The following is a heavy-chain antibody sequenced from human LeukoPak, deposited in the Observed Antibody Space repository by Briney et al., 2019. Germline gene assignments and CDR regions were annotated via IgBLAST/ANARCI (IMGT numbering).Heavy chain of an antibody. J-gene: IGHJ4*02. V-gene: IGHV1-69*05. Sequence: ASVKVSCKASGGTFSSYAISWVRQAPGQGLEWMGGIIPIFGTANYAQKFQGRVTMTRDMSTSTVYMELSSLRSEDTAVYYCARIQTAYCSGGSCYSAWFDYWGQGTLVTVSS. CDR3: ARIQTAYCSGGSCYSAWFDY. CDR1: GGTFSSYA. D-gene: IGHD2-15*01. CDR2: IIPIFGTA.